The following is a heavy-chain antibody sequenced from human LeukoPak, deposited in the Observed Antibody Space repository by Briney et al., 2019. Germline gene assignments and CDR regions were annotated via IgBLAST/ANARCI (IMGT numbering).Heavy chain of an antibody. J-gene: IGHJ4*02. CDR1: GGTFSSYA. Sequence: LVKVSCKASGGTFSSYAISWVRQAPGQGLEWMGRIIPIFGIANYAQKFQGRVTITADKSTSTAYMELSSLRSEDTAVYYCARGVGSGWAYFDYWGQGTLVTVSS. CDR2: IIPIFGIA. V-gene: IGHV1-69*04. D-gene: IGHD6-19*01. CDR3: ARGVGSGWAYFDY.